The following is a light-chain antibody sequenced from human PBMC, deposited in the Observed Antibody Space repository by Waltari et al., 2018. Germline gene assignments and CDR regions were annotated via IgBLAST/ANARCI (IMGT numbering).Light chain of an antibody. CDR2: KAS. V-gene: IGKV1-5*03. J-gene: IGKJ1*01. CDR3: QHYYSDSRA. Sequence: DIQMTQSPSTLSASVGDRVTITCRASQSISRWLAWCQQKPGKAPKLLIYKASSLASDVPSRFSGSGFGIDFTLTISSLQPDDFATYYCQHYYSDSRAFGQGTKVEGK. CDR1: QSISRW.